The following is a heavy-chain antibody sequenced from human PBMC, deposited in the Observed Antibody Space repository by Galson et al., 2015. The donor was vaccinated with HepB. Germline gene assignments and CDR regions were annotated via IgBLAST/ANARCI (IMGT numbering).Heavy chain of an antibody. CDR3: ASDSHCSGGSCYPTPHGMDV. V-gene: IGHV3-21*01. D-gene: IGHD2-15*01. CDR1: GFTFSSYS. J-gene: IGHJ6*02. CDR2: ISSSSSYI. Sequence: SLRLSCAASGFTFSSYSMNWVRQAPGKGLEWVSSISSSSSYIYYADSVKGRFTISRDNAKNSLYLQMNSLRGEDTAIYYCASDSHCSGGSCYPTPHGMDVWGQGTTVTVSS.